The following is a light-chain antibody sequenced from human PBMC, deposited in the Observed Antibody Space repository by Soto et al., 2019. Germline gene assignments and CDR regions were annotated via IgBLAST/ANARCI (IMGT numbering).Light chain of an antibody. J-gene: IGLJ1*01. CDR1: SSDVGGYNY. V-gene: IGLV2-14*01. CDR2: DVS. CDR3: SSYTSSSTNV. Sequence: QSVLTQPASVSGSPGQSITISCTGTSSDVGGYNYFSWYQQHPGKAPKLMIYDVSNRPSGVSNRFSGSKSGNTASLTISGLQAEDEADYYCSSYTSSSTNVFGTGTKLTVL.